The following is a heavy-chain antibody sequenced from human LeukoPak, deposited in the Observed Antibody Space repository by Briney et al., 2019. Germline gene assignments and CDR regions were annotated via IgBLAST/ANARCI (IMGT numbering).Heavy chain of an antibody. Sequence: GGPLRLSCAASGFTVSSNYMSWVRQAPGKGLERVSIIYSGGSTYYADSVKGRFTISRDNSKNTLYLQMNSLRAEDTAVYYCASGSGSYRTPYHYMDVWGKGTTVTVSS. V-gene: IGHV3-53*01. CDR3: ASGSGSYRTPYHYMDV. D-gene: IGHD3-10*01. J-gene: IGHJ6*03. CDR1: GFTVSSNY. CDR2: IYSGGST.